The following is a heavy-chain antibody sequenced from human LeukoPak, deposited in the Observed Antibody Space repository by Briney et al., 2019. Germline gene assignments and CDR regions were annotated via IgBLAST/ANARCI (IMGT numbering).Heavy chain of an antibody. D-gene: IGHD3-9*01. V-gene: IGHV1-8*03. CDR2: MNPNSGNT. J-gene: IGHJ5*02. CDR3: ARAEVRYFDWLLSSQRTPAYNWFDP. Sequence: ASVRVSCKASGYTFTSYDINWVRQATGQGLEWMGWMNPNSGNTGYAQKFQGRVTITRNTSLSTAYMELSSLRSEDTAVYYCARAEVRYFDWLLSSQRTPAYNWFDPWGQGTLVTVSS. CDR1: GYTFTSYD.